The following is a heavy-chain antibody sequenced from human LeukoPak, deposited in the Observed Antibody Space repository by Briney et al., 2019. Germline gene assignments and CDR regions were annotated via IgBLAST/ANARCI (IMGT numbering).Heavy chain of an antibody. J-gene: IGHJ4*02. V-gene: IGHV1-18*01. D-gene: IGHD3-3*01. CDR3: ARTTYYDFRSGWYYFDY. Sequence: ASVKVSCKASGYTFTSYGISWVRQAPGQGLEWMGWISAYNGNTNYAQKLQGRVTMTTDTSTSTAYMELRSLRSDDTAVYYCARTTYYDFRSGWYYFDYWGQGTLVTVSS. CDR2: ISAYNGNT. CDR1: GYTFTSYG.